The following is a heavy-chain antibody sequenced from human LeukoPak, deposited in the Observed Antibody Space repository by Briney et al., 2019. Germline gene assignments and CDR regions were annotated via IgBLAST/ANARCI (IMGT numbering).Heavy chain of an antibody. CDR1: GFTFNNYW. V-gene: IGHV3-7*03. J-gene: IGHJ3*02. CDR2: RKQDGNEK. D-gene: IGHD6-6*01. Sequence: GGSLRLSCAVSGFTFNNYWMSWVRQAPGKGLEWVANRKQDGNEKYYVDSVKGRFTISRDNAKNSLYLQMNSLRAEDTAVSYCARVYSSSSGKNAFDIWGQGTMVTVSS. CDR3: ARVYSSSSGKNAFDI.